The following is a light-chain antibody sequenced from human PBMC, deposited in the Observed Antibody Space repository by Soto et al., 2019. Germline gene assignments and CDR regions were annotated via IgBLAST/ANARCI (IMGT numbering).Light chain of an antibody. V-gene: IGKV3-20*01. J-gene: IGKJ2*01. CDR3: QQYGSSPRYT. Sequence: EIVLTQSPGTLSLSPGERATLSCRASQSVSSSYLAWYQQKPGQAPRLLIHGASSRATGIPDRFSGSGSGTDFTLTISRLEPEDFAVYYCQQYGSSPRYTFGQGTKLELK. CDR1: QSVSSSY. CDR2: GAS.